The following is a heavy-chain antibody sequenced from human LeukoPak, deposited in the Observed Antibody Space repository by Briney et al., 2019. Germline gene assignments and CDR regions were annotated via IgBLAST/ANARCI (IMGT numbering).Heavy chain of an antibody. D-gene: IGHD4-11*01. CDR1: GGSISSSSYY. Sequence: PSETLSLTCTVSGGSISSSSYYWGWIRQPPGKGLEWIGSIYYSGSTYYNPSLKSRVTISVDTSKNQFSLKLSSVTAADTAVYYCARHGLHYASSFDQWGQGTLVTVSS. V-gene: IGHV4-39*01. J-gene: IGHJ4*02. CDR3: ARHGLHYASSFDQ. CDR2: IYYSGST.